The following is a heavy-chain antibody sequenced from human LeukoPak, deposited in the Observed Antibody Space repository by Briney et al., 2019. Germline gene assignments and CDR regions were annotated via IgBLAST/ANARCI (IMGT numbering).Heavy chain of an antibody. J-gene: IGHJ4*02. Sequence: GGSLRLSCAASGFTFSSYGMNWDRQAPGKGLEWVSYISSSGGTIYYADSVKGRFTISRDNAKNSLSLQMNSLRAEDTAVYYCASTLGYCSGGSCFDYWGQGALVTVSS. D-gene: IGHD2-15*01. CDR1: GFTFSSYG. CDR3: ASTLGYCSGGSCFDY. CDR2: ISSSGGTI. V-gene: IGHV3-48*03.